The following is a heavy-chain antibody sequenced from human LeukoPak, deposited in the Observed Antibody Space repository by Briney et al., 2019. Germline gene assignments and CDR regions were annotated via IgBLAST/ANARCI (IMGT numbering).Heavy chain of an antibody. V-gene: IGHV1-8*01. CDR2: MNPNSGNT. J-gene: IGHJ4*02. Sequence: ASVKASCKASGYTFTSYDINCVRQATGQGLEWMGWMNPNSGNTGYAQKFQGRVTMTRNTSISTAYMELSSLRSEDTAVYYCARGRDFWSGYGFDYWGQGTLVTVSS. D-gene: IGHD3-3*01. CDR3: ARGRDFWSGYGFDY. CDR1: GYTFTSYD.